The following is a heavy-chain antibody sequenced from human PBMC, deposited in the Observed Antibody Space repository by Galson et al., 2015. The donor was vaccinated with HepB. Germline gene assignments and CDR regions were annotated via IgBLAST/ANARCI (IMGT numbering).Heavy chain of an antibody. J-gene: IGHJ4*02. CDR3: ARTRGAAAGIFDY. D-gene: IGHD6-13*01. Sequence: SLRLSCAASGFTLSNYWMHWVRQAPGKGLVCVSRINSDGTYITYADSVKGRFTISRDNAKNTLYLQMNSPRAEDTALYYCARTRGAAAGIFDYWGQGSLVTVSS. CDR2: INSDGTYI. CDR1: GFTLSNYW. V-gene: IGHV3-74*01.